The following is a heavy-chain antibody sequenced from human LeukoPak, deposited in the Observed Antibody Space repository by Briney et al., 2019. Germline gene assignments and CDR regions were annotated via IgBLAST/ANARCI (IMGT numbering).Heavy chain of an antibody. CDR1: GGSISSSSYY. CDR2: IYYSGST. Sequence: SETLSLTCTVSGGSISSSSYYWGWIRQPPGTGLEWIGSIYYSGSTYYNPSLKSRVTISVDTSKNQFSLKLSSVTAADTAVYYCARDQGGYGDYVAAGGNNWFDPWGQGTLVTVSS. D-gene: IGHD4-17*01. J-gene: IGHJ5*02. CDR3: ARDQGGYGDYVAAGGNNWFDP. V-gene: IGHV4-39*07.